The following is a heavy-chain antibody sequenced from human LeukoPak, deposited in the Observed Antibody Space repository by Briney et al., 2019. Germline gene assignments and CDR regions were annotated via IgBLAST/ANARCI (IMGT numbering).Heavy chain of an antibody. CDR3: ARGHLGGGWFKYDALEI. CDR2: VYYSGST. CDR1: GGSISSNY. Sequence: SETLSLTCTVSGGSISSNYWSWIRQRPGKGLERIGYVYYSGSTNYNPSLKSRVTISIDTSKTQFSLKLSSVTAADTAVYYCARGHLGGGWFKYDALEIWGQGTMVTVSS. V-gene: IGHV4-59*01. J-gene: IGHJ3*02. D-gene: IGHD6-19*01.